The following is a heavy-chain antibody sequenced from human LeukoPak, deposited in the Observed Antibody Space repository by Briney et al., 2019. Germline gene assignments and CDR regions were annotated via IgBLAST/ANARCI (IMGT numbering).Heavy chain of an antibody. CDR2: ISAYNGNT. Sequence: ASVKVSCKASGYTFTSYGISWVRQAPGQGLELMGWISAYNGNTNYAQKLQGRVTMTTDTSTSTAYMELRSLRSDDTAVYYCASYSSSWFPDYWGQGTLVTVSS. CDR1: GYTFTSYG. CDR3: ASYSSSWFPDY. V-gene: IGHV1-18*01. D-gene: IGHD6-13*01. J-gene: IGHJ4*02.